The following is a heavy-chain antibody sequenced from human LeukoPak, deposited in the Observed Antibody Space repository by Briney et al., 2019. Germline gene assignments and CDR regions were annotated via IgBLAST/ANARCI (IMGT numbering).Heavy chain of an antibody. CDR1: GFTFSSYG. D-gene: IGHD1-26*01. V-gene: IGHV3-33*01. Sequence: SGRSLRLSCAASGFTFSSYGMHWVRQAPGKGLEWVAVIWYDGSNKYYADSVKGRFTISRDNAKNSLFLQMNSLRAEDTAVYYCTRLGGSYYTYWGQGTLVTVSS. J-gene: IGHJ4*02. CDR2: IWYDGSNK. CDR3: TRLGGSYYTY.